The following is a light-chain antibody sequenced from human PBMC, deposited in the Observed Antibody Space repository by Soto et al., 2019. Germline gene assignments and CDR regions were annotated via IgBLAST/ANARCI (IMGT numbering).Light chain of an antibody. V-gene: IGKV1-5*01. CDR2: EAS. CDR3: QEYSSF. J-gene: IGKJ4*01. CDR1: RDITRW. Sequence: DIHMTQSPSTLSASVGDRVTITCRASRDITRWLAWYQQKPGRAPKVLIYEASNLQSGVPSRFSGSVSGTEFTLTISSLQPDDYGTYYCQEYSSFFGGGTRVEMK.